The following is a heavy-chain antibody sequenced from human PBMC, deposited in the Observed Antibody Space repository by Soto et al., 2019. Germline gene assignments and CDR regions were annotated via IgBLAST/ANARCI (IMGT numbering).Heavy chain of an antibody. J-gene: IGHJ4*02. CDR1: GFTVSNYG. V-gene: IGHV3-33*01. D-gene: IGHD1-7*01. Sequence: QVQLVESGGGVVQPGRSLRLSCAAYGFTVSNYGMHWVRQAPGKGLEWVAVIWYDGGHKDNADSVRGRFTISRDNSKNTLYLQMNSLRAEDTAVYYCARGNWNYGYFDYWGQGTLVTVSS. CDR2: IWYDGGHK. CDR3: ARGNWNYGYFDY.